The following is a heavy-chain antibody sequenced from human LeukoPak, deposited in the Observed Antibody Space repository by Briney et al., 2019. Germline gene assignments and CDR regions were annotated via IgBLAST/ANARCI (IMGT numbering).Heavy chain of an antibody. CDR2: MNPNSGNT. Sequence: ASVKVSCKASGYTFTNFDINWVRQATGQGLEWMGWMNPNSGNTGYLQKFQGRVTMIRNTSINTAYMEVSSLRSDDTAVYYCTYSSSYPGFDYWGQGTLVTVSS. CDR3: TYSSSYPGFDY. CDR1: GYTFTNFD. V-gene: IGHV1-8*01. D-gene: IGHD6-6*01. J-gene: IGHJ4*02.